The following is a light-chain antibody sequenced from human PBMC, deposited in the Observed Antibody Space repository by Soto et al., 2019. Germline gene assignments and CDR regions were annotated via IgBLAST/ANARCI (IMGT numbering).Light chain of an antibody. CDR3: SSYAGAVV. CDR1: YNL. CDR2: EGS. J-gene: IGLJ2*01. V-gene: IGLV2-23*01. Sequence: QSAQTQPASESRSPGQSITISCTSYNLVSWYQHHPGKAPKLMIYEGSNRPSGVSDRFFGSKSGNTASLTISGLQAEDEADYYCSSYAGAVVFGGGTKLTIL.